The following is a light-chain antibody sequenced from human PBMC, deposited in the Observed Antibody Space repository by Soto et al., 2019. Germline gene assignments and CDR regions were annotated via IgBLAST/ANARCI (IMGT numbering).Light chain of an antibody. CDR1: NSDVGAYNF. Sequence: QSVLTQPRSVSGSPGQSVTISCTGTNSDVGAYNFVSWYQHHPDKAPRLLIYNVNRRPSGVPDHFSGSKSGNTASLTISGLRADDEGDYYCSSYAGTHTWVFGGGTKLTVL. J-gene: IGLJ3*02. V-gene: IGLV2-11*01. CDR2: NVN. CDR3: SSYAGTHTWV.